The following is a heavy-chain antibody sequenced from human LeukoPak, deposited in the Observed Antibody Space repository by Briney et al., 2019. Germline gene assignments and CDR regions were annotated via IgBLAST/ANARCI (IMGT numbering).Heavy chain of an antibody. CDR2: IYYSGST. CDR3: ARVGGSYPNWFDP. CDR1: GVSFSGYY. D-gene: IGHD1-26*01. Sequence: SETLSLTCAVSGVSFSGYYWSWIRQPPGKGLEWIGFIYYSGSTNYNPFLKSRATISVDTSKNTFSLKLRSVTAADTAVDYWARVGGSYPNWFDPWGQGTLVTVSS. J-gene: IGHJ5*02. V-gene: IGHV4-59*01.